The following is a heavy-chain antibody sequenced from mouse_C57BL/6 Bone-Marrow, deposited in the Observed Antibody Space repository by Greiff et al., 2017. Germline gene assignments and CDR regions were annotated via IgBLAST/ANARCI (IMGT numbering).Heavy chain of an antibody. CDR1: GYTFTSYW. CDR2: IYPGSGST. CDR3: ARDSSGYVWFAY. V-gene: IGHV1-55*01. D-gene: IGHD3-2*02. J-gene: IGHJ3*01. Sequence: QVQLQQPRAELVKPGASVKMSCKASGYTFTSYWITWVKQRPGQGLEWIGDIYPGSGSTNYNEKFKSKATLTVDTSSSTAYMQLSSLTSEDSAVYYCARDSSGYVWFAYWGQGTLVTVSA.